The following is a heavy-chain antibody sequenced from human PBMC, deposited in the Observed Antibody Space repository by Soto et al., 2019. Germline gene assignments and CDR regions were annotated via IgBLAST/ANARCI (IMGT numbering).Heavy chain of an antibody. Sequence: SETLSLTCTVSGGSISSGGYYWSWIRQHPGKGLEWIGYIYYSGSTYYNPSLKSRVTISVDTSKNQFSLKLSSVTAADTAVYYFARAPYYDSVLDYWGQGTLVPGSS. V-gene: IGHV4-31*03. D-gene: IGHD3-22*01. CDR2: IYYSGST. CDR1: GGSISSGGYY. CDR3: ARAPYYDSVLDY. J-gene: IGHJ4*02.